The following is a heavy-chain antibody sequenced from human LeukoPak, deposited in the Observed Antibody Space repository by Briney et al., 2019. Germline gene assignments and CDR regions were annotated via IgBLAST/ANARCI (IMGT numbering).Heavy chain of an antibody. D-gene: IGHD3-22*01. CDR3: ARIGYYYDSSGYTGRYYYYYYMDV. CDR1: GGSISSYY. J-gene: IGHJ6*03. Sequence: SETLSLTCTVSGGSISSYYWSWIRQPAGKGLEWIGRIYTSGSTNYNPSLKSRVTISVDKSKNQFSLKLISVTAADTAVYYCARIGYYYDSSGYTGRYYYYYYMDVWGKGTTVTVSS. CDR2: IYTSGST. V-gene: IGHV4-4*07.